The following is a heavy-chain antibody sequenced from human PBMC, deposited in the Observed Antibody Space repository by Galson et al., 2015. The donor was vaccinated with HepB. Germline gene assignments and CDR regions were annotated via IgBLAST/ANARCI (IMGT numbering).Heavy chain of an antibody. CDR2: ISSSCRYT. CDR1: GFTFSNHN. J-gene: IGHJ3*02. CDR3: ARSVYYDAFDI. D-gene: IGHD5/OR15-5a*01. Sequence: SLRLSCAASGFTFSNHNMSWIRQAPGKGLEWVSYISSSCRYTNYADSVKDRFTISRDNAKNSLYLQMNSLRAEDTAVYYCARSVYYDAFDIWGQGTMVTVSS. V-gene: IGHV3-11*06.